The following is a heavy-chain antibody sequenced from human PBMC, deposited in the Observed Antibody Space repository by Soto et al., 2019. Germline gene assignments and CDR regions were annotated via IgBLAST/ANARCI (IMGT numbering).Heavy chain of an antibody. J-gene: IGHJ4*02. D-gene: IGHD6-19*01. CDR2: ISGSGGST. CDR3: AKDDADTVPMYSRGGVYFDF. Sequence: GGSLRLSCAASGFTFSSYAMSWVRQAPGKGLEWVSAISGSGGSTYYADSVKGRFTISRDNSKNTLYLQMNSLRAEDTAVYYCAKDDADTVPMYSRGGVYFDFWGQATRVTVAS. V-gene: IGHV3-23*01. CDR1: GFTFSSYA.